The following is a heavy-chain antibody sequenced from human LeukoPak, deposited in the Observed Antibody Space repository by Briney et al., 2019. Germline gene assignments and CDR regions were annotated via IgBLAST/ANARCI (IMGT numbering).Heavy chain of an antibody. V-gene: IGHV3-11*04. CDR2: ISSSGSPI. CDR3: ARGTFALIEVVDY. CDR1: GFTLSDYY. D-gene: IGHD2-8*01. J-gene: IGHJ4*02. Sequence: AGGSLRLSCAASGFTLSDYYMSWIRQAPGKGLEGVSFISSSGSPIYYAESVKGRFTISRDNAKSSLYLQMNSLRAEDAAVYYCARGTFALIEVVDYWGQGTVVTVSS.